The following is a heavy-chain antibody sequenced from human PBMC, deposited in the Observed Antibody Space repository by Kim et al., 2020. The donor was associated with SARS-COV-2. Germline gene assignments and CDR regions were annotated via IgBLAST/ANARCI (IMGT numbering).Heavy chain of an antibody. Sequence: VDSGKGRLTISRDNSKNTRYLQMSSLRAEDTAVYYCAKGGYQELPYYFDYWGQGTLVTVSS. V-gene: IGHV3-23*01. D-gene: IGHD5-12*01. J-gene: IGHJ4*02. CDR3: AKGGYQELPYYFDY.